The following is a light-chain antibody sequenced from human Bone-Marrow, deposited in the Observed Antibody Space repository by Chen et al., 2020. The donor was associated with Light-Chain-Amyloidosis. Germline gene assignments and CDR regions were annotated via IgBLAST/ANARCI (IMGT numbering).Light chain of an antibody. CDR2: RDT. Sequence: SYELTQPPSVSVYPGPTARITCSGDDLPTKYAYWYQQKPGQAPVLVINRDTERPAGISERFSGSSSGTTATLTISGVQAEDEADYHCQSADSSGTYEVIFGGGTKLTVL. J-gene: IGLJ2*01. CDR1: DLPTKY. V-gene: IGLV3-25*03. CDR3: QSADSSGTYEVI.